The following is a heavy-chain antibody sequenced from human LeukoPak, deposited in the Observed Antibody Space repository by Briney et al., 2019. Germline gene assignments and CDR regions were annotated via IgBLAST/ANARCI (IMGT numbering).Heavy chain of an antibody. CDR1: GFTFSSYG. J-gene: IGHJ4*02. V-gene: IGHV3-30*02. D-gene: IGHD3-22*01. CDR3: ATRPYDSSGYYLIDY. Sequence: PGGSLRLSCAASGFTFSSYGMHWVRQAPGKGLEWVAFIRYDGSNKYYADSVKGRFTISRDNAKNSLYLQMNSLRAEDTAVYYCATRPYDSSGYYLIDYWGQGTLVTVSS. CDR2: IRYDGSNK.